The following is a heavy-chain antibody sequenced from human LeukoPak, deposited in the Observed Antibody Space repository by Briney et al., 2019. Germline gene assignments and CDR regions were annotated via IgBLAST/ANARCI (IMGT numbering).Heavy chain of an antibody. Sequence: SVKVSCKASGGTFSSYAISWVRQAPGQGLEWMGGIIPIFGTANYAQKFQGRVTITADESTSTAYMELSSLRSEDTAVYYCARDESGVSIAAAGNEHYYYYYGMDVWAKGPRSPSP. V-gene: IGHV1-69*13. CDR1: GGTFSSYA. J-gene: IGHJ6*02. D-gene: IGHD6-13*01. CDR2: IIPIFGTA. CDR3: ARDESGVSIAAAGNEHYYYYYGMDV.